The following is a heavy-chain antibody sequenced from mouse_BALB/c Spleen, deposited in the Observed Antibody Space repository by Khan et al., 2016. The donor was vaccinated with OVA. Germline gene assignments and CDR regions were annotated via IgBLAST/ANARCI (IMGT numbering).Heavy chain of an antibody. CDR2: INPVSDYT. V-gene: IGHV1-4*01. Sequence: VQLQQSGAELTRPGASVKMSCKASGYTFTSYTMHWVKQRPGQGLEWIGYINPVSDYTNYNQNFKDKATLTADKSSSTAYMQLRSRTSEDSAVYYCAKEGAYYRSDGWFAYWGQGTLVTVST. D-gene: IGHD2-14*01. J-gene: IGHJ3*01. CDR3: AKEGAYYRSDGWFAY. CDR1: GYTFTSYT.